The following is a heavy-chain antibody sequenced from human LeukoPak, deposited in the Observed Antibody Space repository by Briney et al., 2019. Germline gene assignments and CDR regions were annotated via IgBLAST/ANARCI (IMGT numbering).Heavy chain of an antibody. CDR1: GGTFSSYA. CDR3: AIARPYHSSDLDY. J-gene: IGHJ4*02. D-gene: IGHD6-25*01. V-gene: IGHV1-69*04. Sequence: ASVKVSCKASGGTFSSYAISWVRQAPGQGLEWMGRIIPILGIANYARKFQGRVTITADKSTSTAYMELSSLRSEDTAVYYCAIARPYHSSDLDYWGQGTLVTVSS. CDR2: IIPILGIA.